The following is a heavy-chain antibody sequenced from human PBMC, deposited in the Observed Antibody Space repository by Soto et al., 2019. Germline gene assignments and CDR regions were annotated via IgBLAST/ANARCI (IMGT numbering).Heavy chain of an antibody. CDR3: ASSLVGATILWYYFDD. D-gene: IGHD1-26*01. Sequence: SVKVSCKASGGTFSSYAISWVRQAPGQGLEWMGGIIPIFGTANYAQNFQGRVTITADESTSTAYMELSSLRSEDTAVYYCASSLVGATILWYYFDDWGQGTRDTAPQ. CDR2: IIPIFGTA. J-gene: IGHJ4*02. V-gene: IGHV1-69*13. CDR1: GGTFSSYA.